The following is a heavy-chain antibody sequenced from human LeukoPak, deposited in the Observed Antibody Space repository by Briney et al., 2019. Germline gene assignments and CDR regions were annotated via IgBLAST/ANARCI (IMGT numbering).Heavy chain of an antibody. Sequence: PGGSLRLSCAGSGFALKSYSLTWVRQAPGKGLEWVSSISSTSAYIHYADSVKGRFTISRDNVDNVVYLEMNSLGAEDTATYYCARVAVSGPTGWFDSWGQGTLVIVSP. V-gene: IGHV3-21*01. D-gene: IGHD2-8*02. CDR1: GFALKSYS. CDR3: ARVAVSGPTGWFDS. CDR2: ISSTSAYI. J-gene: IGHJ5*01.